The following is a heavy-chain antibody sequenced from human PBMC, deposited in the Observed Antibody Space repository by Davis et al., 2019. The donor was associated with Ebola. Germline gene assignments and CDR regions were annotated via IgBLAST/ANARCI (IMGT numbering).Heavy chain of an antibody. V-gene: IGHV3-73*01. CDR2: IRSKANSYAT. D-gene: IGHD1-26*01. CDR1: GFTFSGSA. J-gene: IGHJ4*02. CDR3: TSSSYSGSYYRDY. Sequence: GESLKISCAASGFTFSGSAMHWVRQASGKGLEWVGRIRSKANSYATAYAASVKGRFNISRDDSKNTAYLQMNSLKTEDTAVYYCTSSSYSGSYYRDYWGQGTLVTVSS.